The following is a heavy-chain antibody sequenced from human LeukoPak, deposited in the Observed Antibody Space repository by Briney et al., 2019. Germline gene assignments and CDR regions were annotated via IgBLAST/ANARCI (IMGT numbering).Heavy chain of an antibody. CDR1: GGSFSGYY. J-gene: IGHJ4*02. D-gene: IGHD3-10*01. CDR3: AGSQILPFFGNFDY. CDR2: INHSGST. V-gene: IGHV4-34*01. Sequence: PSETLSLTCAVYGGSFSGYYWSWIRQPPGKGLEWIGEINHSGSTNYNPSLKSRVTISVDTSKNQFSLKLSSVTAADTAVYYCAGSQILPFFGNFDYWGQGTLVTVSS.